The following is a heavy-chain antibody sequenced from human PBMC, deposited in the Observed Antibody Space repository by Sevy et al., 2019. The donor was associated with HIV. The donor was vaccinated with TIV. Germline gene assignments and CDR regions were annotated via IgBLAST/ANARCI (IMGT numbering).Heavy chain of an antibody. CDR1: GYTFTSYG. D-gene: IGHD6-19*01. J-gene: IGHJ6*02. CDR3: ARDRGSAVAGPRRNYYFYYGMDV. CDR2: ISAYNGNT. Sequence: ASVKVSCKASGYTFTSYGISWVRQAPGQGLEWMGWISAYNGNTNYAEKLQGRVTMTTDTSTSTAYMELRSLRSDDTAVYYCARDRGSAVAGPRRNYYFYYGMDVWGQGTTVTVSS. V-gene: IGHV1-18*01.